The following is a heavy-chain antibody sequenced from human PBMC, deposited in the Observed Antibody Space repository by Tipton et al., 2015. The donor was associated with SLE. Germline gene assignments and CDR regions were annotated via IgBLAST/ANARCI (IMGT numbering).Heavy chain of an antibody. J-gene: IGHJ4*02. Sequence: TLSLTCTVSGDSISSNSYHWSWIRQPAGKGLEWIGHIYSSGSTNYNPSLAGRVSLSADTSKSQFYLNLSAVTAADTAVYYCARDWGNYWGQGTLVLVSS. D-gene: IGHD3-16*01. CDR1: GDSISSNSYH. CDR2: IYSSGST. CDR3: ARDWGNY. V-gene: IGHV4-61*09.